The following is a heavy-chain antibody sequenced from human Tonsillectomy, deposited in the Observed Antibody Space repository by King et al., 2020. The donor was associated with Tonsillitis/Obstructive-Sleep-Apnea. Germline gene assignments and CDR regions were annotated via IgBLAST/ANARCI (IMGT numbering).Heavy chain of an antibody. J-gene: IGHJ6*03. CDR3: AGGSTVTTNYYYYYYMDV. D-gene: IGHD4-11*01. CDR1: GGSFSGYY. Sequence: VQLQQWGAGLLKPSETLSLTCAVYGGSFSGYYWSWIRQPPGKGLEWIGEINHSGSTNYNPSLKSRVTISVDTSKNQVSLKLSSVTAADTAVYYCAGGSTVTTNYYYYYYMDVWGKGTTVTVSS. CDR2: INHSGST. V-gene: IGHV4-34*01.